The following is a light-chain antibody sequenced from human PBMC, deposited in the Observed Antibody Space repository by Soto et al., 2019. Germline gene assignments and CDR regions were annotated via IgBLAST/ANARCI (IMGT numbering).Light chain of an antibody. V-gene: IGKV1-9*01. CDR3: QQYESYPLS. Sequence: IQLTQSPSSLSASVGDRVTITCRASQGISSYLAWYQQKPGKAPNLLIYAASTLQSGVPSRFSGSGSGTDFTLTINSLQPEDFATNYCQQYESYPLSFGGGTKVDIK. CDR1: QGISSY. CDR2: AAS. J-gene: IGKJ4*01.